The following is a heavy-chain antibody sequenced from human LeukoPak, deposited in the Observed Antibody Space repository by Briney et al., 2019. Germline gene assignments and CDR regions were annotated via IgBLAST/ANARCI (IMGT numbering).Heavy chain of an antibody. J-gene: IGHJ3*02. CDR2: ISYDGSNK. CDR1: GFTFSSYG. CDR3: AKGRSIPGLDAFDI. Sequence: LPGGSLRLSCAASGFTFSSYGMHWVRQAPGKGLEWVAVISYDGSNKYYADSVKGRFTISRDNSKNTLYLQMNSLRAEDTAVYYCAKGRSIPGLDAFDIWGQGTMVTVSS. D-gene: IGHD2-2*02. V-gene: IGHV3-30*18.